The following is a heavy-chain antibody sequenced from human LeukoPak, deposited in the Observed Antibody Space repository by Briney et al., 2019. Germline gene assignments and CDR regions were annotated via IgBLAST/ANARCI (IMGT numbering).Heavy chain of an antibody. J-gene: IGHJ6*03. Sequence: GGPLRLSCAASGFTFSSYWMLWVRQAPGKGLVWVSRINIDGTSTTYADSVKGRFTISRDNAKDTVYLQMNSLRAEDTAVYYCVRGRAAAGTFHMDVWGKGTTVTVSS. CDR3: VRGRAAAGTFHMDV. V-gene: IGHV3-74*01. D-gene: IGHD6-13*01. CDR2: INIDGTST. CDR1: GFTFSSYW.